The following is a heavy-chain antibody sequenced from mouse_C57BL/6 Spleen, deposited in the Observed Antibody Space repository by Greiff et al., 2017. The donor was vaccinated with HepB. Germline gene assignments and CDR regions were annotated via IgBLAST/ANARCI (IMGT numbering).Heavy chain of an antibody. CDR1: GFSLTSYA. CDR3: AGCYYGSSYHWYFDV. Sequence: VQRVESGPGLVAPSQSLSITCTVSGFSLTSYAISWVRQPPGKGLEWLGVIWTGGGTNYNSALKSRLSISKDNSKSQVFLKMNSLQTDDTARYYCAGCYYGSSYHWYFDVWGTGTTVTVSS. V-gene: IGHV2-9-1*01. D-gene: IGHD1-1*01. J-gene: IGHJ1*03. CDR2: IWTGGGT.